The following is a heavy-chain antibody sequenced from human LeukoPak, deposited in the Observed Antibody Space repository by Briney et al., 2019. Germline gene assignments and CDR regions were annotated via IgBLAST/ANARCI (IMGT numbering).Heavy chain of an antibody. CDR2: ISSSGSFI. CDR3: ARAKYCSGAACFSYYYYGMDV. J-gene: IGHJ6*02. CDR1: GFTFSAYS. D-gene: IGHD2-15*01. Sequence: GGSLRLSCAACGFTFSAYSMNWVRQVPGKGLEWVSSISSSGSFIYYADSLRGRFTISRDNAKNSLYLQMDSLTVEDTAVYYCARAKYCSGAACFSYYYYGMDVWGQGTTVTVSS. V-gene: IGHV3-21*01.